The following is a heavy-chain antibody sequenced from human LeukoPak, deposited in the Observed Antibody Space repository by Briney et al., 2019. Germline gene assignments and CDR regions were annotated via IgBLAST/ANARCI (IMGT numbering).Heavy chain of an antibody. CDR1: GFTFDDYA. CDR2: ISWNSGSI. CDR3: AKDTEFGSGGSCYLCAFDI. V-gene: IGHV3-9*01. Sequence: GGSLRLSCAASGFTFDDYAMHWVRHAPGKGLEWVSGISWNSGSIGYADSVKGRFTISRDNAKNSLYLQMNSLRAEDTALYYCAKDTEFGSGGSCYLCAFDIWGQGTMVTVSS. D-gene: IGHD2-15*01. J-gene: IGHJ3*02.